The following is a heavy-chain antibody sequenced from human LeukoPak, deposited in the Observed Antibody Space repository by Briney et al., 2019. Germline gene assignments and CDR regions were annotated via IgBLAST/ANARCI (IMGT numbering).Heavy chain of an antibody. CDR2: IIPIFGTA. D-gene: IGHD3-9*01. J-gene: IGHJ4*02. Sequence: ASVKVSCKASGGTFSSYAISWVRQAPGQGLEWMGGIIPIFGTANYAQKFQGRVTITADKSTSTAYMELSSLRSEDTAVYYCARGSPGGYDILTGYPYLDYWGQGTLVTVSS. CDR3: ARGSPGGYDILTGYPYLDY. CDR1: GGTFSSYA. V-gene: IGHV1-69*06.